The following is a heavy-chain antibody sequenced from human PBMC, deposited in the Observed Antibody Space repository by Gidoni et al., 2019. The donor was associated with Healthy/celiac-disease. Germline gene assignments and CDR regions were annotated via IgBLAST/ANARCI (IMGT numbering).Heavy chain of an antibody. CDR2: IIPIFGTA. Sequence: QVQLVQSGAEVKKPGSSVKVSCKAYGGTFSSYAISWVRQAPGQGLEWMGGIIPIFGTANYAQKFQGRVTITADKSTSTAYMELSSLRSEDTAVYYCARVLLYSSGWSPSGYFDYWGQGTLVTVSS. J-gene: IGHJ4*02. CDR3: ARVLLYSSGWSPSGYFDY. D-gene: IGHD6-19*01. CDR1: GGTFSSYA. V-gene: IGHV1-69*06.